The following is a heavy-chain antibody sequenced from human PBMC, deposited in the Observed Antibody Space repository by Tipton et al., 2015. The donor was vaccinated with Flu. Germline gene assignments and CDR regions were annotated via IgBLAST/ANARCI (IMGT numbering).Heavy chain of an antibody. D-gene: IGHD6-19*01. CDR2: INHSGST. Sequence: TLSLTCRIYVGSFRGYYWSWIRQPPGKGLEWIREINHSGSTNYNPSLRSRVAISVDTSKKEFSLRLSSVTAADTAVYYCAAKFAYFSGWESLDYWGQGTLVTVSS. J-gene: IGHJ4*02. V-gene: IGHV4-34*01. CDR1: VGSFRGYY. CDR3: AAKFAYFSGWESLDY.